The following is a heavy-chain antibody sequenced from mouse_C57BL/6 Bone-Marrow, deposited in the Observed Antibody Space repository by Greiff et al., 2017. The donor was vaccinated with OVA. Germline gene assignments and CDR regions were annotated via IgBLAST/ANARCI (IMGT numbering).Heavy chain of an antibody. V-gene: IGHV1-81*01. CDR3: ASHFDY. J-gene: IGHJ2*01. Sequence: VQLKESGAELARPGASVKLSCKASGYTFTSYGISWVKQRTGQGLEWIGEIYPRSGNTYYNEKFKGKATLTADKSSSTAYMELRSLTSEDSAVYFCASHFDYWGQGTTLTVSS. CDR2: IYPRSGNT. CDR1: GYTFTSYG.